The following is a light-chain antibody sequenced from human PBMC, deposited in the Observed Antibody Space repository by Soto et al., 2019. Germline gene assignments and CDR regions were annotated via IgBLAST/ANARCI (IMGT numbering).Light chain of an antibody. V-gene: IGKV3D-20*01. CDR2: DAS. CDR3: QKYGSTPLT. J-gene: IGKJ4*01. CDR1: QRVSNNY. Sequence: EIVLTQSPATLSLSPGESATLSCGASQRVSNNYLAWYQQKPGLAPRLLIYDASSRATGIPDRFTGSGSGTDFTLTISRLEPEDFEVYYCQKYGSTPLTFGGGTKVEIK.